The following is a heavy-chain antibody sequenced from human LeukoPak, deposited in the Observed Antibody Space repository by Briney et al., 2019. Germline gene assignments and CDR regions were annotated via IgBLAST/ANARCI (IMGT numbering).Heavy chain of an antibody. CDR2: ISAYNGNT. Sequence: ASVKVSCKASGYTFTGYYIHWVRQAPGQGLEWMGWISAYNGNTNYAQKLQGRVTMTTDTSTSTAYMELRSLRSDDTAVYYCARSGSSYEDGYWGQGTLVTVSS. D-gene: IGHD1-26*01. CDR1: GYTFTGYY. CDR3: ARSGSSYEDGY. J-gene: IGHJ4*02. V-gene: IGHV1-18*04.